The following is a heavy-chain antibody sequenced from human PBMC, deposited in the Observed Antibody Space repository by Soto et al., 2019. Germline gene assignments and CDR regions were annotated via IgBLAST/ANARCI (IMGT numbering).Heavy chain of an antibody. V-gene: IGHV1-18*01. CDR2: ISAYNGNT. CDR1: GYTFTSYG. Sequence: QVPLVQSGAEVKKPGASVKVSCKASGYTFTSYGISWVRQAPGQGLEWMGGISAYNGNTNYAQKLQGRVTMTTDTTPSTAHRERRGQRFDNRAVYSGARSEIPLNRTAVHNWSAPWGRGTRVPVSS. CDR3: ARSEIPLNRTAVHNWSAP. D-gene: IGHD3-16*02. J-gene: IGHJ5*02.